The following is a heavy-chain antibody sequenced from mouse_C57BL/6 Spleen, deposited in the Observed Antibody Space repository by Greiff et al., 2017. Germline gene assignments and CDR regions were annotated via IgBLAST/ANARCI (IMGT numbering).Heavy chain of an antibody. Sequence: VKLMESGAELVRPGTSVKVSCKASGYAFTNYLIEWVKQRPGQGLEWIGVINPGSGGTNYNEKFKGKATLTADKSSSTAYMQLSSLTSEDSAVYFWARSSSLPSDYWGQGTTLTVSS. V-gene: IGHV1-54*01. J-gene: IGHJ2*01. CDR3: ARSSSLPSDY. CDR2: INPGSGGT. CDR1: GYAFTNYL.